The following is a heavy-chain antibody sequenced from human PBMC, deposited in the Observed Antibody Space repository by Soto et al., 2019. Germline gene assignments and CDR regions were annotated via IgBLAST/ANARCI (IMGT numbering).Heavy chain of an antibody. CDR1: GYTFTSYY. J-gene: IGHJ6*02. D-gene: IGHD2-2*01. CDR3: ARDLRGDCSSTSCYVDYYYYGMDV. V-gene: IGHV1-46*01. CDR2: TNPSGGST. Sequence: QVQLVQSGAEVKKPGASVKVSCKASGYTFTSYYMHWVRQAPGQGLECMGITNPSGGSTSYAQKFQGRVTMTRDTSTSTVYMELSSLRSEDTAVYYCARDLRGDCSSTSCYVDYYYYGMDVWGQGTTVTVSS.